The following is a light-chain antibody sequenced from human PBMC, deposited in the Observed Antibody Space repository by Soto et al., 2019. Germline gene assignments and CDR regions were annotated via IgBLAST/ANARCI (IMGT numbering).Light chain of an antibody. CDR3: QQYYRTPPT. CDR2: WAS. Sequence: DIVMTQSPDSLAVSLGERAPINCKSSQSVLDISNNKNYLAWYQQKPRQPPKLLIYWASARESGVPDRFSGSGSGTDFTLTISSLQAEDVAVYYCQQYYRTPPTFGQGTKLEIK. CDR1: QSVLDISNNKNY. V-gene: IGKV4-1*01. J-gene: IGKJ2*01.